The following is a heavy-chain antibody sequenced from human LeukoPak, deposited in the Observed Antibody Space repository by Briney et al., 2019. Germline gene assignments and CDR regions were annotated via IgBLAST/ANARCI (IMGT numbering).Heavy chain of an antibody. Sequence: ASVKVSCKASGGTFSSYAISWVRQAPGQGLEWMGGIIPIVGTANYAQKFQGRVTITADESTSTAYMELSSLRSEDTAVYYCARGPGLRYFDWTLPPNWFDPWGQGTLVTVSS. V-gene: IGHV1-69*13. D-gene: IGHD3-9*01. CDR3: ARGPGLRYFDWTLPPNWFDP. CDR2: IIPIVGTA. J-gene: IGHJ5*02. CDR1: GGTFSSYA.